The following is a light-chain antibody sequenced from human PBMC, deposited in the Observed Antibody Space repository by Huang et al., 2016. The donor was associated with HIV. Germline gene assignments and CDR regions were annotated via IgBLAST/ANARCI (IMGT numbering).Light chain of an antibody. V-gene: IGKV3-11*01. J-gene: IGKJ1*01. CDR1: QSVSTS. CDR2: DAS. Sequence: EVVLTQSPATLSLSPGERATLACRASQSVSTSLAWFQQRPGQAPRLLIYDASNRVTGIPARFSGSGSGTDFTLTISSLEPEDFATYYCQQRSDRPPWTFGQGTKVEVK. CDR3: QQRSDRPPWT.